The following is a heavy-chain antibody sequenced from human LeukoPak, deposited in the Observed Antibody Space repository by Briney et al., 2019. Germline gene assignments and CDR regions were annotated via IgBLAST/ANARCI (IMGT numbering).Heavy chain of an antibody. CDR2: IIPIFGTA. J-gene: IGHJ3*02. CDR1: GGTFSSYA. V-gene: IGHV1-69*13. CDR3: AREGEDDRAFDI. D-gene: IGHD3-9*01. Sequence: GASVKVSCKASGGTFSSYAISWVRQAPGQGLEWMGGIIPIFGTANYAQKFQGRVTITADESTSTAYMELSSLRSEDTAVYYCAREGEDDRAFDIWGQGTMVAVSS.